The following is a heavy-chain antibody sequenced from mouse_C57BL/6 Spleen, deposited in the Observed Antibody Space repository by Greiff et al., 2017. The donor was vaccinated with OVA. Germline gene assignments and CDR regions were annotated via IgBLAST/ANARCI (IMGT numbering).Heavy chain of an antibody. CDR1: GFTFSSYA. V-gene: IGHV5-9-1*02. CDR2: ISSGGDYI. Sequence: EVKLVESGEGLVKPGGSLKLSCAASGFTFSSYAMSWVRQTPEKRLEWVAYISSGGDYIYYADTVKGRFTISRDNARNTLYLQMSSLKSEDTAMYYCTRGRRYYGSSPYYFDYWGQGTTLTVSS. J-gene: IGHJ2*01. D-gene: IGHD1-1*01. CDR3: TRGRRYYGSSPYYFDY.